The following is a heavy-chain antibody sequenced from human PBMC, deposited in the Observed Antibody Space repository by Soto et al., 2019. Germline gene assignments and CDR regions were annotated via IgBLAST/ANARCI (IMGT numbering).Heavy chain of an antibody. V-gene: IGHV3-7*03. CDR1: GFIFNDYW. CDR2: ISPEGSEK. Sequence: EVELVESGGGLVQPGGSLRLSCAVSGFIFNDYWMTWVRQAPGKGLEWVATISPEGSEKYYADSLKGRFTVSRDNTKKSLYLQMISLRAADTALYYCVRARIDYWGRGTLISVSS. CDR3: VRARIDY. J-gene: IGHJ4*02.